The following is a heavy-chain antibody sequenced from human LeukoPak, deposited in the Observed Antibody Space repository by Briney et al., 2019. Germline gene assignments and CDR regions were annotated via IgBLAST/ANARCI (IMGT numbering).Heavy chain of an antibody. CDR2: IYYSGNT. V-gene: IGHV4-59*08. D-gene: IGHD4-17*01. CDR1: GDSISSYY. CDR3: ARHVRQYGDYANWFDP. Sequence: SETLSLTCTVSGDSISSYYWSWIQQPPGKGLEWIGYIYYSGNTNYNPSLKSRVTISVDTSKNQFSLKLNSVTAADTAVYYCARHVRQYGDYANWFDPWGQGTLVTVSS. J-gene: IGHJ5*02.